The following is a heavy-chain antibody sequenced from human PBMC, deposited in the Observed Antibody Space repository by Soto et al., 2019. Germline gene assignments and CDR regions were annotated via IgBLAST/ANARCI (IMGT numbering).Heavy chain of an antibody. D-gene: IGHD1-26*01. Sequence: SVKGRFSISRDNAKSSVSLQMNSLRAEDTAMYYCTRDQGGSYDSWFDPWGRGTLVTVSS. CDR3: TRDQGGSYDSWFDP. V-gene: IGHV3-21*01. J-gene: IGHJ5*02.